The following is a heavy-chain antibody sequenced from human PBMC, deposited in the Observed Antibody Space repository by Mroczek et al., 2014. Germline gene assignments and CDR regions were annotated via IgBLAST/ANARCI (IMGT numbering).Heavy chain of an antibody. CDR1: GFTFSSYG. J-gene: IGHJ4*02. Sequence: QVQLQQSGGGVVQPGRSLRLSCAASGFTFSSYGMHWVRQAPGKGLEWVAVIWYDGSNKYYADSVKGRFTISRDNSKNTLYLQMNSLRAEDTAVYYCARQTIKTTVTTVSAGYYFDYWGQGTLVTVSS. V-gene: IGHV3-33*01. CDR2: IWYDGSNK. CDR3: ARQTIKTTVTTVSAGYYFDY. D-gene: IGHD4-17*01.